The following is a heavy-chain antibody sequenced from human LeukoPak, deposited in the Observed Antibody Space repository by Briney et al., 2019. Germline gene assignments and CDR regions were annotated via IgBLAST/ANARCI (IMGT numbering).Heavy chain of an antibody. D-gene: IGHD3-22*01. J-gene: IGHJ4*02. Sequence: ASVKVSCKASGYTFTGYYMHWVRQAPGQGLEWMGWINPNSGGTNYAQKFQGRVTMTRDTSISTAYMELSRLRSDDTAVYYCARDAYYYDSSGYYYTTPFDYWGQGTLVTVFS. V-gene: IGHV1-2*02. CDR3: ARDAYYYDSSGYYYTTPFDY. CDR2: INPNSGGT. CDR1: GYTFTGYY.